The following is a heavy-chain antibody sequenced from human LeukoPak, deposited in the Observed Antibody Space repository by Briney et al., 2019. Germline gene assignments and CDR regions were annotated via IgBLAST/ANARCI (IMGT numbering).Heavy chain of an antibody. CDR1: GCTFSRFE. CDR2: ISGSGSTK. V-gene: IGHV3-48*03. J-gene: IGHJ4*02. D-gene: IGHD4-23*01. Sequence: PGGSLRLSCAASGCTFSRFEMNWVRQGPGKGLEWVSYISGSGSTKYYAETAKGRFTISRDNDKSSLYLQMNRLRAEDTAVYYCARDYGGVMFDYWGQGTLLTVSS. CDR3: ARDYGGVMFDY.